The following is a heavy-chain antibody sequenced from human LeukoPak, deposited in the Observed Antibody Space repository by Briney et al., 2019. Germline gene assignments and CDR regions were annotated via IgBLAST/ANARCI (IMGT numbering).Heavy chain of an antibody. Sequence: SVKVSCKASGGTFSSYAISWVRQAPGQGLEWMGGIIPIFGTANYAQKFQGRVTITADESTSTAYMELSSLRSEDTAVYYCAKDLIGTVAGDYWGQGTLVTVSS. CDR2: IIPIFGTA. V-gene: IGHV1-69*13. CDR1: GGTFSSYA. D-gene: IGHD6-19*01. J-gene: IGHJ4*02. CDR3: AKDLIGTVAGDY.